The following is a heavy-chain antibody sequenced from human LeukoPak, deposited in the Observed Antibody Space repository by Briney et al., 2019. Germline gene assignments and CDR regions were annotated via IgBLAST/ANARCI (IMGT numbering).Heavy chain of an antibody. J-gene: IGHJ4*02. D-gene: IGHD5-18*01. V-gene: IGHV3-30-3*01. CDR1: GFTFSNYA. CDR3: ARTPVDSAMGDFDY. CDR2: ISYDGSSK. Sequence: GGSLRLSCAASGFTFSNYAMHWVRQAPGKGLEWVAVISYDGSSKYYADSVKGRFTISRDNSKNTLYLQMNSLRTEDTAVYYCARTPVDSAMGDFDYWGQGTLVTVSS.